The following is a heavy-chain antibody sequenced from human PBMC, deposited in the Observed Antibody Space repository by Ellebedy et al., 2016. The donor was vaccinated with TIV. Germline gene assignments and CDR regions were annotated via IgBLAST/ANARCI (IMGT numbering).Heavy chain of an antibody. D-gene: IGHD1-26*01. Sequence: GESLKISCAASGFIFSDYYMIWIRQAPGKGLECVSYISSSGSPIYYADSVRGRFTISRDNAKNSLYLQMNSLRAEDTAMYYCARDLGVSGTYYLLVYWGQGTLVTVSS. CDR1: GFIFSDYY. CDR2: ISSSGSPI. CDR3: ARDLGVSGTYYLLVY. J-gene: IGHJ4*02. V-gene: IGHV3-11*04.